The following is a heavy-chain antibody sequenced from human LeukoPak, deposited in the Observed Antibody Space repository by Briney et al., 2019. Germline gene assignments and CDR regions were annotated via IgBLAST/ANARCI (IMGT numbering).Heavy chain of an antibody. Sequence: SETLSLTCTVSGGSISSSSYSWGWIRQPPGKGLEWIGSIYYSGSTYYNPSLKSRVTISVDTSKNQFSLKLSSVTAADTAVYYCARGQWELLGRYYFDYWGQGTLVTVSS. D-gene: IGHD1-26*01. CDR3: ARGQWELLGRYYFDY. J-gene: IGHJ4*02. CDR2: IYYSGST. CDR1: GGSISSSSYS. V-gene: IGHV4-39*01.